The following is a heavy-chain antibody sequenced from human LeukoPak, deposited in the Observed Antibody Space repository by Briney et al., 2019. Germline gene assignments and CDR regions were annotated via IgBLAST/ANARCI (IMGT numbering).Heavy chain of an antibody. CDR2: IYYSGST. D-gene: IGHD6-6*01. Sequence: SETLSLTCAVYGGSFSGYYWSWIRQPPGKGLEWIGSIYYSGSTYYNPSLKSRVTISVDTSKNQFSLKLSSVTAADTAVYYLGRSIAARRGYFGYWGQGTLVTVSS. V-gene: IGHV4-34*01. CDR1: GGSFSGYY. CDR3: GRSIAARRGYFGY. J-gene: IGHJ4*02.